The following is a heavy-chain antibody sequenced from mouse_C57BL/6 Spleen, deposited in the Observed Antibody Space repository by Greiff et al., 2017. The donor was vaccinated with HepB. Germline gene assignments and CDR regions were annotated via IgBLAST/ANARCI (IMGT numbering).Heavy chain of an antibody. CDR2: INPYNGGT. CDR1: GYTFTDYY. J-gene: IGHJ2*01. D-gene: IGHD1-1*01. V-gene: IGHV1-19*01. Sequence: VQLQQSGPVLVKPGASVKMSCKASGYTFTDYYMNWVKQSHGKSLEWIGVINPYNGGTSYNQKFKGKATLTVDKSSSTAYMELNSLTSEDSAVYYCARGPYNTTVVAPDYFDYWGQGTTLTVSS. CDR3: ARGPYNTTVVAPDYFDY.